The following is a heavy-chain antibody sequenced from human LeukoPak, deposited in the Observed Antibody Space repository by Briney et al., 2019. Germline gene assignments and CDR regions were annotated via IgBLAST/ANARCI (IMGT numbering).Heavy chain of an antibody. CDR3: ARVGVLSSSWLLY. D-gene: IGHD6-13*01. Sequence: AGGSLRLSCAASGFTFSSYSVNWVRQAPGKGLEWVSSISTSSSYIYYADSVKGRFTISRDNAKNSLHLQMNTLRAEDTAVYYCARVGVLSSSWLLYWGQGTLVTVSS. CDR1: GFTFSSYS. CDR2: ISTSSSYI. J-gene: IGHJ4*02. V-gene: IGHV3-21*01.